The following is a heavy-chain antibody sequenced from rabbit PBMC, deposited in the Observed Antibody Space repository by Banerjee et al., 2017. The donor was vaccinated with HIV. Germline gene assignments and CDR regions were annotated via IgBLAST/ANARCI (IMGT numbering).Heavy chain of an antibody. D-gene: IGHD4-2*01. V-gene: IGHV1S40*01. J-gene: IGHJ6*01. Sequence: QSLEESGGDLVKPGASLTLTCTASGFSFSSSYYMCWVRQAPGKGLEWIACIDAGSSGSTYYASWAKGRFTISKTSSTTVTLQMTSLTAADTATYFCARNYAGYAGAGYAMWANLWGPGTSSPS. CDR3: ARNYAGYAGAGYAMWANL. CDR1: GFSFSSSYY. CDR2: IDAGSSGST.